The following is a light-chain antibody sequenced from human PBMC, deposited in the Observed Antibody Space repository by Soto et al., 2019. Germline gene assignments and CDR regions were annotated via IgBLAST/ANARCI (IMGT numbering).Light chain of an antibody. CDR1: QSISSW. V-gene: IGKV1-5*01. J-gene: IGKJ3*01. CDR2: DAY. Sequence: DIQMTQSPSTLSASVGDRVTITCRASQSISSWLAWYPQKPGKAPKLLIYDAYSLESGVPSRFSGSGSGTEFTLTISSLQPDDFATYYCQQYNSYLFTFGPGTKVDIK. CDR3: QQYNSYLFT.